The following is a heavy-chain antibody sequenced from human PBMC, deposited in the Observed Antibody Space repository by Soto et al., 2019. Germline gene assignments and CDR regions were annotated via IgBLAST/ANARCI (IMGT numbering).Heavy chain of an antibody. CDR2: STYTGVT. J-gene: IGHJ5*01. D-gene: IGHD3-16*01. CDR3: ATDSGGPPLNRFDS. V-gene: IGHV4-31*03. Sequence: TLSLTCTVSVGSLREFGHFWTWIRQRPGRGLEWIGYSTYTGVTYYSPSLQSRISISVDTSKNQFSLTLNSVTAADTAVYYCATDSGGPPLNRFDSWGHGTLVTVSS. CDR1: VGSLREFGHF.